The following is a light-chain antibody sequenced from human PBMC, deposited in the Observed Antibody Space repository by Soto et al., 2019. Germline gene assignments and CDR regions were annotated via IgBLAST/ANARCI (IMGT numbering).Light chain of an antibody. CDR2: GAS. CDR3: HQYENWPKT. J-gene: IGKJ1*01. V-gene: IGKV3-15*01. CDR1: QSISRN. Sequence: DIVMTQSRPTLYVSPGERATLSCRASQSISRNLAWFQQKPGQAPSLLIFGASTRAAGIPARFSGSGSGTEFSLTISGLQSEDFAVYFCHQYENWPKTFGQGTKVDIK.